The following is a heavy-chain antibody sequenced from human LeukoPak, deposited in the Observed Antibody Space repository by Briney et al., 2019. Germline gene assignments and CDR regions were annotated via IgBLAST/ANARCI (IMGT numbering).Heavy chain of an antibody. V-gene: IGHV4-4*07. CDR3: ACGVAAAGWLYFDY. D-gene: IGHD6-13*01. Sequence: SETLSLTCTVSGGSITSYYWSWLRQPAGKGLEWIGRIYSSGTTNYNPSLKSRVTMSIDTTQFSLELSSVTAADTAVYFCACGVAAAGWLYFDYWGQGSLVTVSS. J-gene: IGHJ4*02. CDR2: IYSSGTT. CDR1: GGSITSYY.